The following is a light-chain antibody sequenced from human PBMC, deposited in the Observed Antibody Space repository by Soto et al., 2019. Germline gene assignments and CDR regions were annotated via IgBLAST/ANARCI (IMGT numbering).Light chain of an antibody. V-gene: IGKV3-20*01. CDR1: QSVSSSY. CDR2: GAS. Sequence: EIVLTQSPGTLSLSPGERATLSCRASQSVSSSYLAWYQQKPGQAPRLLIYGASSRATGIPDRFSGSGSGTDFTLTISRLEAEDFEVYYCQQYGSSPLFTFGPGTKVDI. CDR3: QQYGSSPLFT. J-gene: IGKJ3*01.